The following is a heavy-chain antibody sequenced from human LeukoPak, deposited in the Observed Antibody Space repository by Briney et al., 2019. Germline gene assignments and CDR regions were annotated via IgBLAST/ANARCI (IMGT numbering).Heavy chain of an antibody. V-gene: IGHV1-18*01. J-gene: IGHJ4*02. CDR3: ARGAAPSYYYDSSGYHEGAYFDY. CDR1: GYTFTSYG. Sequence: ASVKVSCKASGYTFTSYGLSWVRQAPGQGLEWMGWISAYNGNTNYAQKLQGRVTMTTDTSTSTAYMELRSLRSDDTAVYYCARGAAPSYYYDSSGYHEGAYFDYWGQGTLVTVSS. D-gene: IGHD3-22*01. CDR2: ISAYNGNT.